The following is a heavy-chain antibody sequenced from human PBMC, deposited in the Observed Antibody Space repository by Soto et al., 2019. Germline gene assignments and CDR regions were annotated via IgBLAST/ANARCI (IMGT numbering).Heavy chain of an antibody. CDR3: ARDSRVVATSSDY. CDR1: GFTFSSYA. Sequence: GGSLRLSCAASGFTFSSYAMHWVRQAPGKGLEWVAVISYDGSNKYYADSVKGRFTISRDNSKNTLYLQMNSLRAEDTAVYYCARDSRVVATSSDYWGQGTLVTVSS. V-gene: IGHV3-30-3*01. CDR2: ISYDGSNK. J-gene: IGHJ4*02. D-gene: IGHD5-12*01.